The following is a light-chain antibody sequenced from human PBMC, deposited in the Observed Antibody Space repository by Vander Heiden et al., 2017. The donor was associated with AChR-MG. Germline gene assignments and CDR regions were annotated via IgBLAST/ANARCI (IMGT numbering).Light chain of an antibody. CDR2: DVS. J-gene: IGLJ3*02. V-gene: IGLV2-14*01. CDR1: SSDVGGYNY. Sequence: QSALTQPASVSGSPGQSITISCPGTSSDVGGYNYVSWYQQHPGKPPNLMIYDVSKRPSGVSNRFSGSKSGNTASLTISGLQAEDEADYYCSSYTSSSTWVFGGGTKLTVL. CDR3: SSYTSSSTWV.